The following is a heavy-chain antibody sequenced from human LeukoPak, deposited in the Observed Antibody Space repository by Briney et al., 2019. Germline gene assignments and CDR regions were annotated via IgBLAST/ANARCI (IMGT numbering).Heavy chain of an antibody. CDR1: GFTFSNYW. D-gene: IGHD2-2*01. CDR3: ATYSSSNGREFQY. V-gene: IGHV3-7*01. CDR2: IQQHGSET. J-gene: IGHJ1*01. Sequence: GGSLRLSCEGSGFTFSNYWMSWVRQALGKGLEWVANIQQHGSETYYGDSVKGRFTISRDNAKNSLYLQMNSLRAEDTAVYYCATYSSSNGREFQYWGQGTLVTVSS.